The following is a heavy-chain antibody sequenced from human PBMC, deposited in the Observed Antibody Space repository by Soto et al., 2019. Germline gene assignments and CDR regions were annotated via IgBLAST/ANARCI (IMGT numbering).Heavy chain of an antibody. D-gene: IGHD3-10*01. CDR3: AKKVNSGPGSQYFDY. Sequence: QTGGSLRLSCAASGFTFSSYSMSWVRQAPGKGLEWVSGFRTSGDGGTTYYADSVKGRFTISRDNSKNMLFLQMNSLRAEDTAIYYCAKKVNSGPGSQYFDYWGQGTLVTVPQ. CDR1: GFTFSSYS. V-gene: IGHV3-23*01. CDR2: FRTSGDGGTT. J-gene: IGHJ4*02.